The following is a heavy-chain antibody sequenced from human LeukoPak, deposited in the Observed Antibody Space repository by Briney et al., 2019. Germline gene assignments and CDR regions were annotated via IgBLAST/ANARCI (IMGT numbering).Heavy chain of an antibody. D-gene: IGHD2/OR15-2a*01. V-gene: IGHV4-61*02. CDR2: IYTSGST. CDR1: GGSISSGSYY. Sequence: PSETLSLTCTVSGGSISSGSYYWSWIRQPAGKGLEWIGRIYTSGSTNYNPSLKSRVTISVDTSKNQFSLKLRSVTAADTAVYYCARDFNTFDYWGQGTLVTVSS. CDR3: ARDFNTFDY. J-gene: IGHJ4*02.